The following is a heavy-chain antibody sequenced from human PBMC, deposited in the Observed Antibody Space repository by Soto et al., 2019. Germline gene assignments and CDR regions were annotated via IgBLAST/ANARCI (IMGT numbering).Heavy chain of an antibody. J-gene: IGHJ4*02. CDR1: GFSFDMNKAR. CDR3: VKGTLGTYSHVYFEY. Sequence: SGPTLVNPTQTLTLTCTFSGFSFDMNKARVGWVRQPPGKALEWLALIYWDGDERYSPSLKNRLSITKDTSKDQLVLTLTDVHPADTTNYYCVKGTLGTYSHVYFEYWGQGTLVTVSS. V-gene: IGHV2-5*02. CDR2: IYWDGDE. D-gene: IGHD1-26*01.